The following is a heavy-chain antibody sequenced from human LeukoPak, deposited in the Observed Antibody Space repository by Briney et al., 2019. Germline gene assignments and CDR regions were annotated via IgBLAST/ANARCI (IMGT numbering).Heavy chain of an antibody. V-gene: IGHV4-59*08. Sequence: SETLSLTCTVSDGSISSYYWSWIRQPPGKGLEWIGYISYSGSTNYIPSLKSRVTISVDTSKNQFSLKLSSVTAADTAVYYCASGSSGFEGYWGQGTLVTVSS. D-gene: IGHD6-19*01. CDR1: DGSISSYY. CDR2: ISYSGST. J-gene: IGHJ4*02. CDR3: ASGSSGFEGY.